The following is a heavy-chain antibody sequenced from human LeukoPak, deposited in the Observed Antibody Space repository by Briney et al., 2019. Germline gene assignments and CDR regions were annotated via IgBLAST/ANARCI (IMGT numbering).Heavy chain of an antibody. Sequence: SETLSLTCTVSGGSISSGSYYWSWIRQPAGKGLEWIGRIYTSGSTNYNPSLKSRVTISVDTSKNQFSLKLSSVTAADTAVYYCARPGDYYGSGSYKYWGQGTLVTVSS. CDR3: ARPGDYYGSGSYKY. V-gene: IGHV4-61*02. D-gene: IGHD3-10*01. CDR1: GGSISSGSYY. CDR2: IYTSGST. J-gene: IGHJ4*02.